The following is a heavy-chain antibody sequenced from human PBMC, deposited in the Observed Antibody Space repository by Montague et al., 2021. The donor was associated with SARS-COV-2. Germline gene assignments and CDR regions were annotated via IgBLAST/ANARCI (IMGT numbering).Heavy chain of an antibody. V-gene: IGHV4-39*07. CDR1: GGSISSSSYY. Sequence: SETLSLTCTVSGGSISSSSYYWGWIRQAPGKGLEWIGRIHYSGSTYYNPSLKSRVTISVDTSKNQFSLQLSSVTAADTAVYYCARDPSRQPLLYPIGDYYYGMDVWGQGTTVTVSS. CDR2: IHYSGST. CDR3: ARDPSRQPLLYPIGDYYYGMDV. J-gene: IGHJ6*02. D-gene: IGHD2-2*02.